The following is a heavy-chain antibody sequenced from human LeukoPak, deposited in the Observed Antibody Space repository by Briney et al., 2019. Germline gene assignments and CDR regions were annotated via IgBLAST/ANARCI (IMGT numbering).Heavy chain of an antibody. J-gene: IGHJ6*03. CDR3: ARDGVIVVVPAATDYYYYYMDV. CDR2: ISYDGSNK. V-gene: IGHV3-30-3*01. CDR1: GFTFSSYA. D-gene: IGHD2-2*01. Sequence: GGSLRLSCAASGFTFSSYAMHWVRQAPGKGLEWVAVISYDGSNKYHADSVKGRFTISRDNSKNTLYLQMNSLRAEDTAVYYCARDGVIVVVPAATDYYYYYMDVWGKGTTVTVSS.